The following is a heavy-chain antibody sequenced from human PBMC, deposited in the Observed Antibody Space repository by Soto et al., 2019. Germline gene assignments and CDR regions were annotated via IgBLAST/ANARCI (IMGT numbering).Heavy chain of an antibody. J-gene: IGHJ4*02. CDR3: ARDDCSGGSCCSGDY. D-gene: IGHD2-15*01. CDR2: IYTSGST. CDR1: GGSISSYY. V-gene: IGHV4-4*07. Sequence: PSETLSLTCTVSGGSISSYYWSWIRQPAGKGLEWIGRIYTSGSTNYNPSLKSRVTMSVDTSKNQFSLKLSSVTAADTAVYYCARDDCSGGSCCSGDYWGQGTLVTVSS.